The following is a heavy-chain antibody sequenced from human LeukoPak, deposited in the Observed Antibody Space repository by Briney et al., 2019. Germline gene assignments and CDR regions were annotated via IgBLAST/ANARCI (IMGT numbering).Heavy chain of an antibody. CDR2: INPSGGST. D-gene: IGHD3-22*01. Sequence: ASVKVSCKASGYTFTSYYMHWVRQAPGQELEWKGIINPSGGSTSYAQKFQGRVTMTRDTSTSTVYMELSSLRSEDTAVYYCARDSGPYYYDSSGYPGDYWGQGTLVTVSS. CDR3: ARDSGPYYYDSSGYPGDY. J-gene: IGHJ4*02. CDR1: GYTFTSYY. V-gene: IGHV1-46*01.